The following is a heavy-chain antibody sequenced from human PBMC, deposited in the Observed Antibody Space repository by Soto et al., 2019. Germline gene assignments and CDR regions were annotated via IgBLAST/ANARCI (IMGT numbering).Heavy chain of an antibody. CDR1: GFTFSSYG. J-gene: IGHJ4*02. V-gene: IGHV3-30*18. CDR3: AKDPNGKGYSSSPPNY. CDR2: ISYDGSNK. Sequence: QVQLVESGGGVVQPGRSLRLSCAASGFTFSSYGMHWVRQAPGKGLEWVAVISYDGSNKYYADSVKGRFTISRDNSKNTLYLQMNSLRAEDTAVYYCAKDPNGKGYSSSPPNYWGQGTLVTVSS. D-gene: IGHD6-13*01.